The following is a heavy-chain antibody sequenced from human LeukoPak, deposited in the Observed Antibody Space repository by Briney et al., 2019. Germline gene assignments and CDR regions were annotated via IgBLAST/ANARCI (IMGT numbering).Heavy chain of an antibody. Sequence: ASVKVSCKASGYSFSDYYIHWVRQAPAQGLEWMGWINPHSGDTNYAQNFQGRVTISRDASVNTAYMELSRLRFDDTAVYYCARDLGAVAGQFWFDPWGQGTLVTVSS. V-gene: IGHV1-2*02. J-gene: IGHJ5*02. CDR3: ARDLGAVAGQFWFDP. CDR1: GYSFSDYY. CDR2: INPHSGDT. D-gene: IGHD6-19*01.